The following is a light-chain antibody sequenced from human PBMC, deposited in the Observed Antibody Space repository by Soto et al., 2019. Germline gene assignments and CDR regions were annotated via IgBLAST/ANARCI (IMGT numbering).Light chain of an antibody. Sequence: QSVLTQPPSVSAAPGQKVTISCSGSSSNIGITSVSWYQQLPEAAPKLLIYENDKRPSGIPDRFSGSKSGTSATLGITGPQTGGEADYYCGTWDSSLSADVFGTGTKLTVL. CDR3: GTWDSSLSADV. V-gene: IGLV1-51*02. CDR1: SSNIGITS. J-gene: IGLJ1*01. CDR2: END.